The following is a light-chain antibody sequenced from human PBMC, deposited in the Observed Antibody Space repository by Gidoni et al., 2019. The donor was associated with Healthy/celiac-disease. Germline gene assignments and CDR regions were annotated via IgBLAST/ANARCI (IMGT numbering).Light chain of an antibody. Sequence: DIQITQSPSSLSASVGDRVTITCRASQSISSYLNWYQQKPGKAPKLLNYAASSLQSGVPSRFSGSGSGTDFTLTISSLQPEDFATYYCQQSYSTPPWTFGQGTKVEIK. CDR3: QQSYSTPPWT. V-gene: IGKV1-39*01. CDR1: QSISSY. J-gene: IGKJ1*01. CDR2: AAS.